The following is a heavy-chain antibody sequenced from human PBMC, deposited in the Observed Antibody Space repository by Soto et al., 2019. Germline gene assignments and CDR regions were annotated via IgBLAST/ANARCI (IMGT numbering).Heavy chain of an antibody. Sequence: QVQLVQSGAEVKKPGSSVKVSCKASGGTFSSYTISWVRQAPGQGLEWVGGTIPLFGTINYAQELQGRPTVAADTSTCTGNMELTSVGSADTAGEYCARKVASSDDAFDIWGQGTMVTVSS. CDR2: TIPLFGTI. J-gene: IGHJ3*02. CDR3: ARKVASSDDAFDI. CDR1: GGTFSSYT. V-gene: IGHV1-69*06.